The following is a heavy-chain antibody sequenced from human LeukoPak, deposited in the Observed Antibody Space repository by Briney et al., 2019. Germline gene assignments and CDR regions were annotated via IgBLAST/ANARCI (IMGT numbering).Heavy chain of an antibody. CDR3: ATSGSGSIGYFDY. CDR1: GGSISSYY. V-gene: IGHV4-59*01. CDR2: IYYSGST. D-gene: IGHD3-10*01. Sequence: PSETLSLTCTVSGGSISSYYWSWIRQPPGKGLEWIGYIYYSGSTNYNPSLKSRVTISVDTSKNQFSLKLSSVTAADTAVYYCATSGSGSIGYFDYWGQGTLVTVSS. J-gene: IGHJ4*02.